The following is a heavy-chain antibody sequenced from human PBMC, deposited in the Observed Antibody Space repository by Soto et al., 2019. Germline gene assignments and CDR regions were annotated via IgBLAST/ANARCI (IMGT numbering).Heavy chain of an antibody. CDR3: ARRYGGAFDI. J-gene: IGHJ3*02. V-gene: IGHV4-59*08. Sequence: SETLSLTCTVSGGSIRSYYWSWIRQRPGKGLEWIGYIYYSGSTNYNPSLKSRVTISVDTSKNQFSLKLSSVTAADTAVYYCARRYGGAFDIWGQGTMVTVSS. CDR2: IYYSGST. D-gene: IGHD3-10*01. CDR1: GGSIRSYY.